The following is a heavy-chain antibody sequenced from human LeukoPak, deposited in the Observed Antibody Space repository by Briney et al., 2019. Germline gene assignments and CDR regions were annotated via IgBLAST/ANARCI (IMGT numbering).Heavy chain of an antibody. Sequence: PSETLSLTCTVSGGSISSYYWSWIRQPPGKGLEWIGYIYYSGSTNYNPSLKSPVTISVDTSKNQFSLKPSSVTAADPPVYYCARFAPGQWLVDYWGQGTLVTVSS. D-gene: IGHD6-19*01. CDR1: GGSISSYY. CDR3: ARFAPGQWLVDY. V-gene: IGHV4-59*01. J-gene: IGHJ4*02. CDR2: IYYSGST.